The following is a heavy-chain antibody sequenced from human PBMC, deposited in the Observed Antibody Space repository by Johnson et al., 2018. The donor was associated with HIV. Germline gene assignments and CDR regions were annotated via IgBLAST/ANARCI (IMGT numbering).Heavy chain of an antibody. CDR2: ISYSGSNK. CDR3: AARGLWTYDAFDI. Sequence: QMLLVESGGGVVQPGRSLRLSCAASGFTFSSFAMHWVRQTPGNGLDWVSIISYSGSNKYYADSVKGRFTISRDNSTNTLYLQMNSLRTEDTAVYYCAARGLWTYDAFDIWGQGTMVTVSS. J-gene: IGHJ3*02. D-gene: IGHD4/OR15-4a*01. CDR1: GFTFSSFA. V-gene: IGHV3-30*04.